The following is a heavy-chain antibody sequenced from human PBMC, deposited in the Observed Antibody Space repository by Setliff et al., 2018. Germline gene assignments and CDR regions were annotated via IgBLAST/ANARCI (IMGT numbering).Heavy chain of an antibody. J-gene: IGHJ4*02. CDR1: GGSFSSGGYY. Sequence: PSETLSLTCTVSGGSFSSGGYYWNWIRQHPGKGLEWIGYIYYSGTTYSNPSLYSRITVSLDRSKNQFSLQLTSVTAADTAMYYCARVAYPNGGSCRYFDNWGQGTLVTVSS. CDR3: ARVAYPNGGSCRYFDN. CDR2: IYYSGTT. D-gene: IGHD2-15*01. V-gene: IGHV4-31*03.